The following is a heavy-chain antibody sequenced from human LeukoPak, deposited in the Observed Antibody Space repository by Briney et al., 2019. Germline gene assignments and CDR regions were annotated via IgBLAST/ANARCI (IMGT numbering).Heavy chain of an antibody. CDR2: IAYDGSNK. V-gene: IGHV3-30*18. CDR3: AKAPVTSCRGAYCYPFDS. CDR1: GFTFRNYG. Sequence: GGSLRLSCVASGFTFRNYGMHWVRQAPGKGLEWVSVIAYDGSNKYYADFVKGRFTISRDNSKNTLYLQMNSLRAEDTAVYYCAKAPVTSCRGAYCYPFDSWGQGTVVTVSS. J-gene: IGHJ4*02. D-gene: IGHD2-21*01.